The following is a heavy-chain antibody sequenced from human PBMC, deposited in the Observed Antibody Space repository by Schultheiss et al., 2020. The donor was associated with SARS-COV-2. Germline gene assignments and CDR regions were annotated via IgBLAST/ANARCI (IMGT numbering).Heavy chain of an antibody. V-gene: IGHV4-59*01. CDR1: GDSISSYY. J-gene: IGHJ4*02. CDR2: IYYSGST. D-gene: IGHD5-12*01. CDR3: ARSNSGFDSGDY. Sequence: SETLSLTCTVSGDSISSYYWSWIRQPPGKGLEWIEYIYYSGSTNYNPSLKSRVTISIDASKNQFSLRLSSVTAADTAVYYCARSNSGFDSGDYWGQGTLVTVSS.